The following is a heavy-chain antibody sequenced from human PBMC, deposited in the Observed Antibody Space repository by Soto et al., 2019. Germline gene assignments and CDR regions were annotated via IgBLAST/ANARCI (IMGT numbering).Heavy chain of an antibody. CDR2: INHSGST. V-gene: IGHV4-34*01. Sequence: SETLSLTCAVYGGSFSGYYWSWIRQPPGKGLEWIGEINHSGSTNYNPSLKRRVTISVDSSMNQFTLKLRSVTAADTAVYYCARKGKTVDIVATILGEYYFDYWGQGTLVTVSS. CDR1: GGSFSGYY. D-gene: IGHD5-12*01. J-gene: IGHJ4*02. CDR3: ARKGKTVDIVATILGEYYFDY.